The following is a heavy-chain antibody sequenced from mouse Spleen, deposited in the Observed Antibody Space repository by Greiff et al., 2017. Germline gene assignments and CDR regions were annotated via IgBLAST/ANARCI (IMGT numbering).Heavy chain of an antibody. CDR1: GFSLTSYG. D-gene: IGHD2-3*01. Sequence: VKLMESGPGLVAPSQSLSITCTVSGFSLTSYGVHWVRQPPGKGLEWLVVIWSDGSTTYNSALKSRLSISKDNSKSQVFLKMNSLQTDDTAMYYCARHYDGYSAWFAYWGQGTLVTVSA. CDR2: IWSDGST. J-gene: IGHJ3*01. V-gene: IGHV2-6-1*01. CDR3: ARHYDGYSAWFAY.